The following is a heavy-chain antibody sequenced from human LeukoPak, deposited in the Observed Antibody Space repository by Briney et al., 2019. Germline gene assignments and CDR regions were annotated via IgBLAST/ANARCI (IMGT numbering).Heavy chain of an antibody. CDR3: TTERGEWWIQLWQDAFDI. CDR2: IKSKTDGGTT. J-gene: IGHJ3*02. D-gene: IGHD5-18*01. Sequence: GGSLRLSCAASGFTFSNAWMSWVRQAPGKGLEWVGRIKSKTDGGTTDYAAPVKGRFTISRDDSKNTLYLQMNSLKTEDTAVYYCTTERGEWWIQLWQDAFDIWGQGTMVTVSS. V-gene: IGHV3-15*01. CDR1: GFTFSNAW.